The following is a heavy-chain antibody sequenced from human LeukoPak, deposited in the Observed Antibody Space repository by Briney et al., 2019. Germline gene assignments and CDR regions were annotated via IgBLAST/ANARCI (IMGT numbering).Heavy chain of an antibody. Sequence: ASVKVSCQTSGYTFTSYYMHWVRQAPGQGLEWMGIINPSGGSTSYAQEFQSRVTMTRDTSTTTAYMELSSLRSEDTAVYYCAAGMDTMKFDYWGPGTPVTVSS. D-gene: IGHD5-12*01. CDR1: GYTFTSYY. J-gene: IGHJ4*02. CDR2: INPSGGST. CDR3: AAGMDTMKFDY. V-gene: IGHV1-46*01.